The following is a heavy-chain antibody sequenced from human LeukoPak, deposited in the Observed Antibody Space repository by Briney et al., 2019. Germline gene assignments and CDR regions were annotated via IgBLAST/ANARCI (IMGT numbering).Heavy chain of an antibody. V-gene: IGHV3-48*01. CDR2: IKSGGSAV. J-gene: IGHJ5*01. D-gene: IGHD1-26*01. CDR1: GFTFSTYN. CDR3: ARVGSRGVWFDY. Sequence: GGSLRLSCAASGFTFSTYNMLWVRQTPGKGLEWLFYIKSGGSAVHYADSVKDRFTFSRDNAKNSLYLQMNSLRVEDTGIYYCARVGSRGVWFDYWGQGTRVTVSS.